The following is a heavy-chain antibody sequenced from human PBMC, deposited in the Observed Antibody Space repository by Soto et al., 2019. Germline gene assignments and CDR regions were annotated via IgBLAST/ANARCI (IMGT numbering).Heavy chain of an antibody. D-gene: IGHD5-18*01. CDR3: ARDFYGGYTYGPGDY. V-gene: IGHV3-7*01. J-gene: IGHJ4*02. CDR1: GFTFSSYG. CDR2: IHGDGGKI. Sequence: PGGSLRLSCAASGFTFSSYGMHWVRQAPGKGLEWVANIHGDGGKIYYVDSVKGRFTISRDNAKRSPYLQMNSLRAEDTAVYYCARDFYGGYTYGPGDYWGQGALVTVSS.